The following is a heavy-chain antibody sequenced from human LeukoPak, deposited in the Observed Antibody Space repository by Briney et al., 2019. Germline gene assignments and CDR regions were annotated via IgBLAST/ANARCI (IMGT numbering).Heavy chain of an antibody. J-gene: IGHJ6*02. Sequence: GGSLRLSCAASGFTVSSNYMSWVRQAPGKGLEGVSVIYSGGSTYYADSVKGRFTISRDNSKNTLYLQMNSLRAEDTAVYYCEATVTTSRYYGMDVWGQGTTVTVSS. D-gene: IGHD4-17*01. V-gene: IGHV3-53*01. CDR1: GFTVSSNY. CDR3: EATVTTSRYYGMDV. CDR2: IYSGGST.